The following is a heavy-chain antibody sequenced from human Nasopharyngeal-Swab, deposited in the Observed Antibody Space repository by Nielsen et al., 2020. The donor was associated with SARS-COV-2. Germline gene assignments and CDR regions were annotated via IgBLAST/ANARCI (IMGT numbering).Heavy chain of an antibody. CDR1: GYTLYAYY. CDR3: AREGADL. CDR2: INPNNGGT. V-gene: IGHV1-2*06. J-gene: IGHJ4*02. Sequence: ASVQVSCKPSGYTLYAYYMHWVGQAPAQAREGMGRINPNNGGTNYAQRFQGRVTMTWDTSISTAYMEVTRLTSDDTAMYYCAREGADLWGQGTLVTVSS. D-gene: IGHD3-16*01.